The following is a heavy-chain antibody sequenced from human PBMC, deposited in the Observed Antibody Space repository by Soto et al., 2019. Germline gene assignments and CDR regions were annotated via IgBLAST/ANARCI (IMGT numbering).Heavy chain of an antibody. CDR2: ISSSSSYI. CDR3: ARDGGYSSGYYSDFDY. Sequence: GGSLRLSCAASGFTFSSYSMNWVRQAPGKGLEWVSSISSSSSYIYYADSVKGRFTISRDNAKNSLYLQMNSLRAEDTAVYYCARDGGYSSGYYSDFDYWGQGTLVTVSS. J-gene: IGHJ4*02. CDR1: GFTFSSYS. V-gene: IGHV3-21*01. D-gene: IGHD3-22*01.